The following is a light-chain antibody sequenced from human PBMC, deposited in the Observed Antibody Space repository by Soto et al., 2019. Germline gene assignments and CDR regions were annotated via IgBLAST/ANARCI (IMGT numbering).Light chain of an antibody. CDR2: KVS. J-gene: IGKJ1*01. V-gene: IGKV2-30*02. CDR3: MQGSYLRT. CDR1: QSLVHSDGITY. Sequence: DVVMTQSPLLLPVTLGPPASISCRSCQSLVHSDGITYLNWFQQRPGQSPRRLIYKVSNRDSGVPDRFSGSGSGTDFTLKISRVDAEDVGVYYCMQGSYLRTLGQGTKVDIK.